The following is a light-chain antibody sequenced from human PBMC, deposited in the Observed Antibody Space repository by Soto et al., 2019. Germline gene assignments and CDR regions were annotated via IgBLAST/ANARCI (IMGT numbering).Light chain of an antibody. Sequence: EIVLMQSPYTLSLSTGERATLSCRASQSIKNNYLAWCQQKPGQAPRFLIYDASSRATGIPDRFSGSGSGTEFTLTISRLEPEDFAVYYCQQYGTTPLTFGGGTKVDIK. V-gene: IGKV3-20*01. CDR1: QSIKNNY. CDR3: QQYGTTPLT. J-gene: IGKJ4*01. CDR2: DAS.